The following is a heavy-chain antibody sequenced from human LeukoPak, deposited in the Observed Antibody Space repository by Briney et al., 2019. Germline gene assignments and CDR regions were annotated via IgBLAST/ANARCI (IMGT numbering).Heavy chain of an antibody. Sequence: SETLSLTCTVSGGSISSGGYYWSWIRQHPGKGLEWIGYIYYSGSTYYNPSLKSRVTISVDTSKNQFSLKLSSVTAADTAVYYCASGVDTAMVDYWGQGTLVTVSS. CDR1: GGSISSGGYY. CDR2: IYYSGST. J-gene: IGHJ4*02. CDR3: ASGVDTAMVDY. D-gene: IGHD5-18*01. V-gene: IGHV4-31*03.